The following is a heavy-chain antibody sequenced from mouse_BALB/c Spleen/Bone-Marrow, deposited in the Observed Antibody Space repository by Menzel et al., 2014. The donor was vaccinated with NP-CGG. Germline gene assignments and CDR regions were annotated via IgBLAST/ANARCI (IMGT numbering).Heavy chain of an antibody. CDR1: GYTFXDHA. V-gene: IGHV1S137*01. Sequence: VKLVESGAKLVRPGVSVKISCKGSGYTFXDHAIHWVKRSHAKSLEWIGVISGYYGDAIYNQKFKGKATMTVDKSSSTAYMELARLTSEDSAIYYCARSGKVRNAMDYWGQETSVTVSS. D-gene: IGHD2-14*01. CDR3: ARSGKVRNAMDY. CDR2: ISGYYGDA. J-gene: IGHJ4*01.